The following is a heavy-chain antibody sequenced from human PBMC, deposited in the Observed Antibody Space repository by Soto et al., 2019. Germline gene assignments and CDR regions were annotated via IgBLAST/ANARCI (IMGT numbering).Heavy chain of an antibody. CDR2: IYHSGST. CDR3: ARTIYGDYDYYFDY. CDR1: GGSISSGGYS. Sequence: QLQLQESGSGLVKPSQTLSLTCAVSGGSISSGGYSWSWIRQPPGKGLEWIGYIYHSGSTYYNPSLKSRVTISVDRSKNQFSLKLSSVTAADTAVYYCARTIYGDYDYYFDYWGQGTLVTVSS. V-gene: IGHV4-30-2*01. J-gene: IGHJ4*02. D-gene: IGHD4-17*01.